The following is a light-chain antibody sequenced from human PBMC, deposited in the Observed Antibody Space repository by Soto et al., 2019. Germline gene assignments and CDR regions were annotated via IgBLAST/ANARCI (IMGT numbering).Light chain of an antibody. CDR3: AAGDDRLNGRV. V-gene: IGLV1-44*01. J-gene: IGLJ3*02. CDR1: SSNIGSNT. CDR2: SNN. Sequence: QSVLTQPPSASGTPGKRVTISCSGSSSNIGSNTVDWYQQLPGTAPKLLIYSNNQRPSGVPDRFSASKSGPSAALAISGLQSEDEADYFCAAGDDRLNGRVFVGGTKLTVL.